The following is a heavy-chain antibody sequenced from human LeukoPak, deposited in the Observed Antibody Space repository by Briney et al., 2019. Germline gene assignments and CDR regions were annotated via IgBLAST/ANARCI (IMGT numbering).Heavy chain of an antibody. V-gene: IGHV4-59*08. CDR2: IYYSGST. CDR1: GGSISSYY. CDR3: ARHVPTYYDILTGTYGMDV. Sequence: SETLSLTCTVSGGSISSYYWSWIRQPPGKGLEWIGYIYYSGSTNCNPSLKSRVTISVDTSKNQFSLKLSSVTAADTAVYYCARHVPTYYDILTGTYGMDVWGQGTTVTVSS. J-gene: IGHJ6*02. D-gene: IGHD3-9*01.